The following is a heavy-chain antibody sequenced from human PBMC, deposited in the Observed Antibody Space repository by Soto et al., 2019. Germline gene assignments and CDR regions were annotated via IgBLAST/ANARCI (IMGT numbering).Heavy chain of an antibody. J-gene: IGHJ4*02. CDR1: GVSFNSYG. D-gene: IGHD2-2*03. Sequence: QVQLQQSGAEVKRPGSSVKVSCKASGVSFNSYGFAWVRQAPGQGLEGLGKITPALHLTNYAQRLQGRVTITAYTSTSTRYLELTSRASKDTAVYYCAWMKMARLDHWGQGTLVTVSS. V-gene: IGHV1-69*09. CDR3: AWMKMARLDH. CDR2: ITPALHLT.